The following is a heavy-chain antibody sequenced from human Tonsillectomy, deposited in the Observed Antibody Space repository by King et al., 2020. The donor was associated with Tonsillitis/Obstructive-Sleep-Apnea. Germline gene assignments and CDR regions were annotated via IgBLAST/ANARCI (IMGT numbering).Heavy chain of an antibody. CDR3: ARSGSVYWLLSNWFDP. J-gene: IGHJ5*02. V-gene: IGHV1-69*01. CDR2: IIPIYGTT. D-gene: IGHD3-22*01. Sequence: QLVQSGAEVKKPGSSVKVSCKASGGTFSNYAISWVRQAPGQGLEWMGGIIPIYGTTNYAQKFQGRVTITADGSTSTAHMELSSLRSEDTAVYYCARSGSVYWLLSNWFDPWGQGTLVTVSS. CDR1: GGTFSNYA.